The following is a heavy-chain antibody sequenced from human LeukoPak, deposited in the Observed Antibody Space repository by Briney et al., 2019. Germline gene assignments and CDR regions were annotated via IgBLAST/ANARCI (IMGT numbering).Heavy chain of an antibody. CDR3: ASTYGDAVFDY. D-gene: IGHD4-17*01. J-gene: IGHJ4*02. Sequence: SETLSLTCGVYGGSFSGYLWNWIRQPPGKGLEWVGNIYYSGSTHYTPSLQSRVTISVDTSKNEFSLKVSSVTAADTAVYYCASTYGDAVFDYWGQGTLVTVPS. CDR1: GGSFSGYL. V-gene: IGHV4-34*01. CDR2: IYYSGST.